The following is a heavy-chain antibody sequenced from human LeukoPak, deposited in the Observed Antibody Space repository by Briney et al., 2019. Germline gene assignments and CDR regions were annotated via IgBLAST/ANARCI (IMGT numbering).Heavy chain of an antibody. J-gene: IGHJ3*02. Sequence: EGSLRLSCAASGFTFDDYGMSWVRQAPGKGLEWVSGINWNGGNTAYADSVKGRFTISRDNAKDSLYLQMNSLRAEDTALYYCARGMYPGDAFDIWGQGTMVTVSS. CDR2: INWNGGNT. CDR3: ARGMYPGDAFDI. V-gene: IGHV3-20*04. CDR1: GFTFDDYG. D-gene: IGHD1-1*01.